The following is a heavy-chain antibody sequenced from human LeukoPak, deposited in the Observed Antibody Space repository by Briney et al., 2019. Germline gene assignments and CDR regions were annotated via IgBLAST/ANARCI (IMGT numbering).Heavy chain of an antibody. V-gene: IGHV3-23*01. CDR2: ISSNGGNT. CDR1: GFTFSSYE. CDR3: AKERASRLPFDY. D-gene: IGHD4-11*01. J-gene: IGHJ4*02. Sequence: GGSLRLSCAASGFTFSSYEMNWVRQAPGKGLEWVTAISSNGGNTYYADSVKGPFTISRDNSKDTLSLQMNSLRAEDTAVYYCAKERASRLPFDYWGQGTLVTVSS.